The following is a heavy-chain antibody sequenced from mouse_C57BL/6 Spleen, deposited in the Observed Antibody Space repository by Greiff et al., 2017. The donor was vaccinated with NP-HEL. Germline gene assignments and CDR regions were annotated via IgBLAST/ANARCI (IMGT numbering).Heavy chain of an antibody. D-gene: IGHD2-1*01. CDR1: GYTFTDHT. J-gene: IGHJ2*01. CDR3: AREGIYYGNYGGSFDY. Sequence: QVQLQQSDAELVKPGASVKISCKVSGYTFTDHTIHWMKQRPEQGLEWIGYIYPRDGSTKYNEKFKGKATLTADKSSSTAYMQLNSLTSEDSAVYFCAREGIYYGNYGGSFDYWGQGTTLTVSS. CDR2: IYPRDGST. V-gene: IGHV1-78*01.